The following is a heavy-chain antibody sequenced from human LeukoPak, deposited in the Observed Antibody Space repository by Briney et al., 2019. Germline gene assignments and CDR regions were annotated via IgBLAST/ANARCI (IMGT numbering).Heavy chain of an antibody. CDR2: ISSSSSYI. CDR3: AREREELLRAAFDI. D-gene: IGHD2-15*01. CDR1: GFTFSSYS. J-gene: IGHJ3*02. V-gene: IGHV3-21*01. Sequence: GGSLRLSCAASGFTFSSYSMNWVRQAPGKGLECVSSISSSSSYIYYADSVKGRFTISRDNAKNSLYLQMNSLRAEDTAVYYCAREREELLRAAFDIWGQGTMVTVSS.